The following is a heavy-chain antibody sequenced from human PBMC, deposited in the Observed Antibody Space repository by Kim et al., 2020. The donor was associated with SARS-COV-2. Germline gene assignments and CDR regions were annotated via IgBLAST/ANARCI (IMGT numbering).Heavy chain of an antibody. Sequence: GGSLRLSCAASGFTFSSYAMSWVRQAPGKGLEWVSAISGSGGSTYYADSVKGRFTISRDNSKNTLYLQMNSLRAEDTAVYYCAKVGYSSSWPPSDGFDYWGQGTLVTVSS. CDR3: AKVGYSSSWPPSDGFDY. J-gene: IGHJ4*02. CDR2: ISGSGGST. CDR1: GFTFSSYA. D-gene: IGHD6-13*01. V-gene: IGHV3-23*01.